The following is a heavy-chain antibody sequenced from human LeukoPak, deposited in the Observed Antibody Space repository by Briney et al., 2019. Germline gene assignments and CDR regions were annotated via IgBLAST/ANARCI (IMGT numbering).Heavy chain of an antibody. CDR2: IYYSGST. V-gene: IGHV4-31*03. Sequence: PSETLSLTCTVSGGSISSGGYYWSWIRQHPGKGLEWIGYIYYSGSTYYNPSLKSRVTISVDTSKNQFSLKPSSVTAADTAVYYCARARGYPTGHAFDIWGQGTMVTVSS. D-gene: IGHD3-9*01. CDR3: ARARGYPTGHAFDI. J-gene: IGHJ3*02. CDR1: GGSISSGGYY.